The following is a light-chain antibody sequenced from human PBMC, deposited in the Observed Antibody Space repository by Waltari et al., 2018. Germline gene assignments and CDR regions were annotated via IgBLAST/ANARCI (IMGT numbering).Light chain of an antibody. Sequence: QSALTQPPSASGSPGQSATISCTGTSSDVGGDNYFSWYQQHPGKAPKLMIYEVSKRPSGVPDRFSGSKSGNTASLTVSGLQAEDEADYYCSSYAGSNNLGVFGGGTKLTVL. CDR2: EVS. J-gene: IGLJ3*02. CDR3: SSYAGSNNLGV. V-gene: IGLV2-8*01. CDR1: SSDVGGDNY.